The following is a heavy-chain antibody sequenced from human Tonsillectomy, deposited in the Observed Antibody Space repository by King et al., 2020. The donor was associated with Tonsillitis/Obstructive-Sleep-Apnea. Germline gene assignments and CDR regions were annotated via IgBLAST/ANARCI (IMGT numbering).Heavy chain of an antibody. V-gene: IGHV3-30*04. CDR1: GFTFSSYA. CDR3: ARAHYYDSSGYPYYYHGMDV. J-gene: IGHJ6*02. Sequence: VQLVESGGGVVQPGRSLRLSCAASGFTFSSYAMHWVRQGPGKGLEWAAIISYDGGDKYYADSVKGRLTISRDNSKNTLYLQMNSLRNGETALYYCARAHYYDSSGYPYYYHGMDVWGQGTTVTVSS. D-gene: IGHD3-22*01. CDR2: ISYDGGDK.